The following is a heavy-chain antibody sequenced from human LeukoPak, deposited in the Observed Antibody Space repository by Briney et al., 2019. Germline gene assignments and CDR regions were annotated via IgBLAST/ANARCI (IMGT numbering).Heavy chain of an antibody. CDR3: ARDNIAAAGTGFDY. V-gene: IGHV1-8*03. CDR2: MNPNSGNT. J-gene: IGHJ4*02. CDR1: GYTFTSYG. D-gene: IGHD6-13*01. Sequence: ASVKVSCKASGYTFTSYGINWVRQATGQGLEWMGWMNPNSGNTGYAQKFQGRVTITRNTSISTAYMELSSLRSEDTAVYYCARDNIAAAGTGFDYWGQGTLVTVSS.